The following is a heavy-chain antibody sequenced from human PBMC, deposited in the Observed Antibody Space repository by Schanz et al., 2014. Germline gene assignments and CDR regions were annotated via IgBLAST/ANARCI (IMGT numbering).Heavy chain of an antibody. CDR2: ITYNGGTI. Sequence: EVQLVESGGGLVQPGGSLRLSCAASGITFSSHSFNWVRQAPGKGLEWISYITYNGGTIYYADSVKGRFTISRDNAKNTLFRQMNSVRDEDTAVYYCARKVMDTIGGYYDNWGQGTLVIVSS. V-gene: IGHV3-48*02. D-gene: IGHD3-16*01. J-gene: IGHJ4*02. CDR1: GITFSSHS. CDR3: ARKVMDTIGGYYDN.